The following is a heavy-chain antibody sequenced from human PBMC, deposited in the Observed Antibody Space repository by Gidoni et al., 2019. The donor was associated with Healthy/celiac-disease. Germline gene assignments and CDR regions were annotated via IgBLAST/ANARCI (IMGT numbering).Heavy chain of an antibody. Sequence: EVQLLESGGGLVQPGGSLRLSCAASGFPFSSYARSWVRQAPGKGLEWVSAISGSGGSTYYADSVKGRFTISRDNSKNTLYLQMNSLRAEDTAVYYCAKWGYCSGGSCYSSGMDVWGQGTTVTVSS. CDR2: ISGSGGST. D-gene: IGHD2-15*01. J-gene: IGHJ6*02. CDR3: AKWGYCSGGSCYSSGMDV. V-gene: IGHV3-23*01. CDR1: GFPFSSYA.